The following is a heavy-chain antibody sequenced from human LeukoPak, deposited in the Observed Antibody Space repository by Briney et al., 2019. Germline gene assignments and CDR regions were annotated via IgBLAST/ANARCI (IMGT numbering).Heavy chain of an antibody. V-gene: IGHV4-59*12. D-gene: IGHD6-13*01. CDR3: ASRIAAALYNWFDP. J-gene: IGHJ5*02. CDR2: ISYSGST. CDR1: GDSISSYF. Sequence: SETLSLTCTVSGDSISSYFWSLIRQPPGKGLEWIGYISYSGSTDYSPSLKGRVTISVDTSKNQFSLKLSSVTAADTAVYYCASRIAAALYNWFDPWGQGTLVTVSS.